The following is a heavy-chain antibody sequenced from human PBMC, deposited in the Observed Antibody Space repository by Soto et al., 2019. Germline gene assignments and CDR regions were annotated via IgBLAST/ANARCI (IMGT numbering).Heavy chain of an antibody. CDR1: GYTFTNYG. J-gene: IGHJ4*02. V-gene: IGHV1-18*01. D-gene: IGHD3-10*01. CDR2: ISGYNGNT. CDR3: ARDDFASGIHSFDS. Sequence: QVQLVQSGAEVKKPGASVKVSCKASGYTFTNYGITWVRQAPGQGLEWMGWISGYNGNTNYAQKVQGRVTXXTXKFXTTAYMELRSLRSDDTAVYYCARDDFASGIHSFDSWGQGTLVTVSS.